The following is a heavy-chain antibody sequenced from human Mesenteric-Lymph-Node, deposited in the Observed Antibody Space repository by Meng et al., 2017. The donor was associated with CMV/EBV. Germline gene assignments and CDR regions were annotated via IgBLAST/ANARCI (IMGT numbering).Heavy chain of an antibody. V-gene: IGHV4-59*01. CDR1: GGSITSYY. D-gene: IGHD6-19*01. J-gene: IGHJ4*02. Sequence: SETLSLTCTVSGGSITSYYWSWIRQPPGKGLEWIGYIYYSGSTNYNPSLKSRVTISVDTTKNQFSLKLSSVTAADTAVYYCARGYSSGFFDYWGQGTLVTVSS. CDR2: IYYSGST. CDR3: ARGYSSGFFDY.